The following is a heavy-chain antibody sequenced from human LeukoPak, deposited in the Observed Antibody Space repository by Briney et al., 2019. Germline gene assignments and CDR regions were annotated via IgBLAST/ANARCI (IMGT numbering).Heavy chain of an antibody. J-gene: IGHJ4*02. CDR1: GFTFSDYY. CDR3: ARHRVTTEY. Sequence: GSLRLSCAASGFTFSDYYMSWIRQAPGKGLEWIGSIYYSGSTYYNPSLKSRVTISVDTSKNQFSLKLSSVTAADTAVYYCARHRVTTEYWGQGTLVTVSS. V-gene: IGHV4-39*01. D-gene: IGHD4-11*01. CDR2: IYYSGST.